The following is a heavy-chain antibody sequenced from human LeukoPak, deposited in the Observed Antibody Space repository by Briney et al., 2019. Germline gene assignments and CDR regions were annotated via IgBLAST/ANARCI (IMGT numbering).Heavy chain of an antibody. D-gene: IGHD3-22*01. CDR3: ARGKQSTGYYDSRRQRDYYFDY. V-gene: IGHV3-30*04. CDR1: GFTFSSYA. Sequence: GGSLRLSCAASGFTFSSYAMHWVRQAPGKGLEWVAVISYDGSNKYYADSVKGRFTISRDNSKNTLYLQMNSLRAEDTAVYYCARGKQSTGYYDSRRQRDYYFDYWGQGTLVTVSS. CDR2: ISYDGSNK. J-gene: IGHJ4*02.